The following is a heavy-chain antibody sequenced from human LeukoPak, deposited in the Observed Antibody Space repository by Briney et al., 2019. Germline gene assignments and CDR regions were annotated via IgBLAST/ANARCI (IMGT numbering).Heavy chain of an antibody. CDR1: GGSISSYY. CDR2: IYYSGST. CDR3: ATRGDYGDYLADY. V-gene: IGHV4-59*01. Sequence: SETLSLTCTVSGGSISSYYWSWIRQPPGKGLEWIGYIYYSGSTNYNPSLKSRVTISVDTSKTQFSLKLSSVTAADTAVYYCATRGDYGDYLADYWGQGTLVTVSS. J-gene: IGHJ4*02. D-gene: IGHD4-17*01.